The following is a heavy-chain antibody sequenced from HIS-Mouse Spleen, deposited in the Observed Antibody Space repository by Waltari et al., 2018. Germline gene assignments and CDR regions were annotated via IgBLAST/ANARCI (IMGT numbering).Heavy chain of an antibody. CDR2: INHSGST. CDR3: ARQRTTVVTPYYFDY. D-gene: IGHD4-17*01. V-gene: IGHV4-34*01. CDR1: GGSFSGYY. J-gene: IGHJ4*02. Sequence: QVQLQQWGAGLLKPSETLSLTCAVYGGSFSGYYWSWIRQPPGKGLEWIGEINHSGSTNYNPSLKSRVTISVDTSKNQFSLKLSSVTAADTAVYYCARQRTTVVTPYYFDYWGQGTLVTVSS.